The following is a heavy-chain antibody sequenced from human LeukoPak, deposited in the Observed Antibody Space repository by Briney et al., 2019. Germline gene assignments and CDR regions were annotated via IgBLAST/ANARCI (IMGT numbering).Heavy chain of an antibody. J-gene: IGHJ4*02. D-gene: IGHD6-19*01. CDR3: ARRRGWSIDY. CDR1: GGSISSSSYY. CDR2: IYYSGST. Sequence: SETLSLTCTVSGGSISSSSYYWGWIRQPPGKGLEWIGSIYYSGSTYYNPSLKSRVTISVDTPKNQFSLKLSSVTAADTAVYYCARRRGWSIDYWGRGTLVTVSS. V-gene: IGHV4-39*01.